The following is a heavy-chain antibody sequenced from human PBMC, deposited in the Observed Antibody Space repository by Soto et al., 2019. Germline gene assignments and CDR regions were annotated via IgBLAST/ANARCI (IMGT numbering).Heavy chain of an antibody. V-gene: IGHV4-59*02. CDR3: VRQVGATGSYSYAV. J-gene: IGHJ3*01. CDR1: GSSVIKDY. CDR2: VYDSGST. D-gene: IGHD1-26*01. Sequence: SETLSLTCTVTGSSVIKDYWNCIRQPLGKGLEWIGFVYDSGSTSYNSSLKSRLTISVDTSKNQFSLKLSSVTAADTAVYYCVRQVGATGSYSYAVWGQGTMVT.